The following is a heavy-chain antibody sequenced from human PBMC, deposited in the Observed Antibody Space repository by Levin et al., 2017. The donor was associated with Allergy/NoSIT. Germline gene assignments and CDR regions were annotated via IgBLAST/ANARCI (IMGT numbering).Heavy chain of an antibody. V-gene: IGHV3-9*01. CDR3: AKDSFGPYYYYYGMDV. D-gene: IGHD3-10*01. J-gene: IGHJ6*02. CDR1: GFTFDDYA. CDR2: ISWNSGSI. Sequence: SLKISCAASGFTFDDYAMHWVRQAPGKGLEWVSGISWNSGSIGYADSVKGRFTISRDNAKNSLYLQMNSLRAEDTALYYCAKDSFGPYYYYYGMDVWGQGTTVTVSS.